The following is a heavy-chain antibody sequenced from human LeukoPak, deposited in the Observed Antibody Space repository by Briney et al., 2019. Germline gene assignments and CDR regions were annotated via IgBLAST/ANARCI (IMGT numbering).Heavy chain of an antibody. D-gene: IGHD3-9*01. Sequence: SETLSLTCTVSGGSISSSSYYWGWIRQPPGRGLEWIASIYYSGSTYYSPSLKSRVTISVDTSKNQFSLKLSSVTAADTAVYYCASDVDWTDYWGQGTLVTVSS. V-gene: IGHV4-39*07. CDR2: IYYSGST. J-gene: IGHJ4*02. CDR3: ASDVDWTDY. CDR1: GGSISSSSYY.